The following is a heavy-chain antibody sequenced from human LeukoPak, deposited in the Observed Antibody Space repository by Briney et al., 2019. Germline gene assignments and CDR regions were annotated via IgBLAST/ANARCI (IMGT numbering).Heavy chain of an antibody. CDR1: GFTFDDYG. J-gene: IGHJ4*02. CDR3: AKARARSPDFFDY. CDR2: INWNGGST. V-gene: IGHV3-20*04. Sequence: GGSLRLSCAASGFTFDDYGMSWVRQAPGKGLEWVSGINWNGGSTGYADSVKGRFTISRDNAKNSLYLQMNSLRAEDTAVYYCAKARARSPDFFDYWGQGTLVTVSS.